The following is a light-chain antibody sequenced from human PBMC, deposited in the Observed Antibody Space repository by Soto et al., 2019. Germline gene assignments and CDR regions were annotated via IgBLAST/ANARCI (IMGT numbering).Light chain of an antibody. Sequence: QSVLAQPASVSGSPGQSITISCTGTSSDVGGYIYVSWYRQYPGTAPKLIIYEVSKRPSGVSNRFSGSKSGNTASLTISGLQAEDEDDYYCSSYTSGSTPLVFGTGTKVTVL. CDR1: SSDVGGYIY. CDR2: EVS. CDR3: SSYTSGSTPLV. V-gene: IGLV2-14*01. J-gene: IGLJ1*01.